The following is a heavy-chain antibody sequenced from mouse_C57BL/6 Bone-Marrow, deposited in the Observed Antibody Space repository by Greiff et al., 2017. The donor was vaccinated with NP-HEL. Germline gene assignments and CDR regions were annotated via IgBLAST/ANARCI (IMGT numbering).Heavy chain of an antibody. V-gene: IGHV1-80*01. CDR3: ARKRAYSNYSYYFDD. CDR2: IYPGDGDT. J-gene: IGHJ2*01. CDR1: GYAFSSYW. D-gene: IGHD2-5*01. Sequence: VQLVESVAELVKPGASVKISCKASGYAFSSYWMNWVKQRPGKGLEWIGQIYPGDGDTNYNGKFKGKATLTADKSSSTAYMQLSSLTSEDSAVYFCARKRAYSNYSYYFDDWGQGTTLTVSS.